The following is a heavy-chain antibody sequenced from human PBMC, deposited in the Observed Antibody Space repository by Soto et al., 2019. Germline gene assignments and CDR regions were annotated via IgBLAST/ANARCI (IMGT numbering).Heavy chain of an antibody. CDR3: AGDLHDGDYGAAHY. CDR2: INHGGTT. J-gene: IGHJ4*02. CDR1: GGSFRGYY. V-gene: IGHV4-34*01. D-gene: IGHD4-17*01. Sequence: QVQLQQWGAGLLKPSETLSLTCAVYGGSFRGYYWRWIRQPPGKGLEWSGEINHGGTTNYNPSLQSRVTMSVDPSRNQFSLKLRSVTAADTAIYYCAGDLHDGDYGAAHYWGQGTLVTVSS.